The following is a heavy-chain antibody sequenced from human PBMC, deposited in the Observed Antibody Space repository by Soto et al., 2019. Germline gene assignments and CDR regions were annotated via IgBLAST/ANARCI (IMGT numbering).Heavy chain of an antibody. V-gene: IGHV2-70*13. Sequence: VEPTDTLPLTCPFSGFSRTSPGMCVSWIRQSPGKALEWLALIERDDDDKYYSTSLKTRLTISKDTRKNQVVLTMANMEKAYTENYFCARYIRGNRRSKGMDV. D-gene: IGHD1-20*01. CDR2: IERDDDDK. J-gene: IGHJ6*03. CDR1: GFSRTSPGMC. CDR3: ARYIRGNRRSKGMDV.